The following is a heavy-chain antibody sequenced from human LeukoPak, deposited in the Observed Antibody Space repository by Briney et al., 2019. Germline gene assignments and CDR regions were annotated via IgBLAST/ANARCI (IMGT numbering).Heavy chain of an antibody. CDR2: INTNTGNP. V-gene: IGHV7-4-1*02. Sequence: GASVKVSCKASGYTFTSYGISWVRQAPGQGLEWMGWINTNTGNPTYAQGFTGRFVFSLDTSVSTAYLQISSLKAEDTAVYYCARWAPDIVVVPAGYNWFDPWGQGTLVTVSS. J-gene: IGHJ5*02. D-gene: IGHD2-2*01. CDR3: ARWAPDIVVVPAGYNWFDP. CDR1: GYTFTSYG.